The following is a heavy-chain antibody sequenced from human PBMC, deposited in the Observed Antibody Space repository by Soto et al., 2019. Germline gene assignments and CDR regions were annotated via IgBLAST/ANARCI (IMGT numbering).Heavy chain of an antibody. Sequence: ASVKVSCKASGGTFSSYTISWVRQAPGQGLEWMGRIIPILGIANYAQKFQGRVTITADKSTSTAYMELSSLRSEDTAVYYCARGGLRIYDFWSGYDYYMDVWGKGTTVNVSS. CDR2: IIPILGIA. D-gene: IGHD3-3*01. J-gene: IGHJ6*03. CDR1: GGTFSSYT. CDR3: ARGGLRIYDFWSGYDYYMDV. V-gene: IGHV1-69*02.